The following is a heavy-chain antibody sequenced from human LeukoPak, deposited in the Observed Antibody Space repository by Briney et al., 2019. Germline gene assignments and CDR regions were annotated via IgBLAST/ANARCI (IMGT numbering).Heavy chain of an antibody. CDR1: GGSISSYY. V-gene: IGHV4-4*07. Sequence: SETLSLTCTVSGGSISSYYWSWIRQPAGKGLESIGHISTSGSTNYNPSLKSRVTMSVDTSKNQFSLKLSSVTAADTAVYYCARSMVRGVTRNWFDPWGQGTLVTVSS. D-gene: IGHD3-10*01. CDR2: ISTSGST. J-gene: IGHJ5*02. CDR3: ARSMVRGVTRNWFDP.